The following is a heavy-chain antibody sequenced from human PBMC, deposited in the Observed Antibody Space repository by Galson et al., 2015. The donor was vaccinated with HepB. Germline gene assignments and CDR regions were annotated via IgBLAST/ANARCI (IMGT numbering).Heavy chain of an antibody. Sequence: SLRLSCAASGFAFDSHAMSWVRQAPGRGLEWISGITGKGDSTFYADSVKGRFTVSKDNSNNMLYLQMNSLGAEDAGLCFCAKGYGLCDSWGQGNLVTVSS. J-gene: IGHJ5*01. CDR3: AKGYGLCDS. CDR2: ITGKGDST. V-gene: IGHV3-23*01. CDR1: GFAFDSHA. D-gene: IGHD5-18*01.